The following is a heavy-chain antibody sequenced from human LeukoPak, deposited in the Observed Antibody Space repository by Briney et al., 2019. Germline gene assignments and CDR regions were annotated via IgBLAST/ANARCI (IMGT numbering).Heavy chain of an antibody. D-gene: IGHD1-26*01. J-gene: IGHJ4*02. Sequence: TLSLSCTVSGGTFSSGGFNWVWLPQRQGPDRVGSMYIYHGGSTYYNPSLKSRVTISVDKSKNQFSLKLSSVTAADTAVYYCARDIVGATSNWGQGTLVTVSS. CDR1: GGTFSSGGFN. CDR2: IYHGGST. CDR3: ARDIVGATSN. V-gene: IGHV4-30-2*01.